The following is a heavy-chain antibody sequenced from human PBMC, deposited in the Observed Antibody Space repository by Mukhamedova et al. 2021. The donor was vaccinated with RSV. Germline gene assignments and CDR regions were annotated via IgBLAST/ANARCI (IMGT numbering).Heavy chain of an antibody. V-gene: IGHV3-23*01. CDR3: AEGLGYFDY. D-gene: IGHD2-15*01. J-gene: IGHJ4*02. Sequence: RQAPGKGLEWVSAISGSGGSTYYADSVKGRFTISRDNSKNTLYLQMNSLRAEDTAVYYCAEGLGYFDYWGQGTLVTVSS. CDR2: ISGSGGST.